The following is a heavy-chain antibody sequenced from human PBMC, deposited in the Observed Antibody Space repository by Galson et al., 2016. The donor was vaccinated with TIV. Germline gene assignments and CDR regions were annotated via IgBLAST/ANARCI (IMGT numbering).Heavy chain of an antibody. D-gene: IGHD4-17*01. CDR3: ARELGHDYGEKDFFYYYMDV. CDR1: GGSISSNNYY. Sequence: TLSLTCSVSGGSISSNNYYWSWIRQPPGKGLEWIGYTYYRGSTYYNPSLKSRVTMSVDTSKNHFSLNLSSVTAADTAVYYCARELGHDYGEKDFFYYYMDVWGKGTTVTVSS. V-gene: IGHV4-30-4*01. J-gene: IGHJ6*03. CDR2: TYYRGST.